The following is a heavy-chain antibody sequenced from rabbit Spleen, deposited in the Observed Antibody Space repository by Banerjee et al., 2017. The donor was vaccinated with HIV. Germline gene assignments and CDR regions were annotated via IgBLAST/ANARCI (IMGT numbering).Heavy chain of an antibody. CDR2: IDTGFGGTT. D-gene: IGHD2-1*01. CDR1: GFSFSVSYY. Sequence: QEQLEESGGGLVQPEGSLTLACTASGFSFSVSYYMCWVRQAPGKGLEWIACIDTGFGGTTYYASWAKGRFTISKTSSTTVTLQMTSLTAADTATYFCATYVDYDGDFDLWGPGTLVTVS. CDR3: ATYVDYDGDFDL. V-gene: IGHV1S45*01. J-gene: IGHJ4*01.